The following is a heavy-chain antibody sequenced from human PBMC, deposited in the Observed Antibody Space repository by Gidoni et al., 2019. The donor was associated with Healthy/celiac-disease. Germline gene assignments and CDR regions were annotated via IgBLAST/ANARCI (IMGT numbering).Heavy chain of an antibody. J-gene: IGHJ5*02. V-gene: IGHV3-53*01. D-gene: IGHD6-13*01. CDR1: AFPVSSNY. Sequence: EVQQVESVGRFLPPGGSLSLPFAASAFPVSSNYMSWVRQAPGKGLEWVSVIYSGGSTYYADSVKGRFTISRDNSKNTLYLQMNSLRAEDTAVYYCARGLSSSWYSGFDPWGQGTLVTVSS. CDR3: ARGLSSSWYSGFDP. CDR2: IYSGGST.